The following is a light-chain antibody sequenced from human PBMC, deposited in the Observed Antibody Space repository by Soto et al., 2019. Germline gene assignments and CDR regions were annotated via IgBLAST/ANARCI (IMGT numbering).Light chain of an antibody. V-gene: IGLV2-8*01. CDR2: EVT. CDR1: SSDVGGYNF. J-gene: IGLJ1*01. CDR3: TSYAGSNNHV. Sequence: QSALTQPPSASGSPGQSVTISCTGTSSDVGGYNFVSWYQQYPGKAPKLMIYEVTKRPSGVPDRFSGSKSGNTASLTVSGLQAEDEADYYCTSYAGSNNHVFGPGTKVTVL.